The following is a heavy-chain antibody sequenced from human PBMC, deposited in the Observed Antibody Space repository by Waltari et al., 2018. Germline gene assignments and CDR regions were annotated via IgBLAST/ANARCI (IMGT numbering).Heavy chain of an antibody. CDR3: TRAYYYDSSGPPYYFDY. D-gene: IGHD3-22*01. CDR2: IRSKAYGGTT. J-gene: IGHJ4*02. CDR1: GFTFGVYA. Sequence: EVQLVESGGGLVQPGRSLRLSCKASGFTFGVYAMSWFRQAPGKGLEWVGFIRSKAYGGTTEYAASVRGRVTISRDDSISIAYLQINSLKTEDTAVYYCTRAYYYDSSGPPYYFDYWGQGTQVTVSS. V-gene: IGHV3-49*03.